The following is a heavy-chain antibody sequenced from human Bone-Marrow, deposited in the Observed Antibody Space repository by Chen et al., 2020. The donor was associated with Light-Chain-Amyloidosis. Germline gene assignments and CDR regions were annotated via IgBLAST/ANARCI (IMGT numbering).Heavy chain of an antibody. D-gene: IGHD2-21*01. V-gene: IGHV3-53*01. Sequence: EEKVVESGGGLIQPGGSLTLSCAASGFFVKNNYMTWVRKAPGKGLEWVSGIFSTCRNYSTESVEGRFPLPRDDPETTFFLQRTNLRAEDTAVYYCALVVKGINDFSLSWAQGTPVPV. CDR3: ALVVKGINDFSLS. J-gene: IGHJ5*02. CDR1: GFFVKNNY. CDR2: IFSTCRN.